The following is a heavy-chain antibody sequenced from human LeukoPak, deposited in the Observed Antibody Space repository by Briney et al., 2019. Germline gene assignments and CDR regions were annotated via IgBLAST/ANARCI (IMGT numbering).Heavy chain of an antibody. J-gene: IGHJ4*02. CDR2: IGTTGDT. CDR3: ARAVAAARGVNYFDY. CDR1: GFTFSSYD. D-gene: IGHD3-10*01. Sequence: PGGSLRLSCAASGFTFSSYDMHWVRQVTGKYLEWVSAIGTTGDTYYPGSVKGRFTISRENAKNSLYLQMNSLRAGDTAVYYCARAVAAARGVNYFDYWGQGTPVTVSS. V-gene: IGHV3-13*01.